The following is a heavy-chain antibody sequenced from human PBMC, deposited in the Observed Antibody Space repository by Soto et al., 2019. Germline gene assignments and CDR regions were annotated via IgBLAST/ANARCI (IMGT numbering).Heavy chain of an antibody. V-gene: IGHV3-11*01. CDR3: ARDLGYYASDAYFDY. CDR1: GFTFSDYY. D-gene: IGHD3-22*01. CDR2: ISSSGNII. J-gene: IGHJ4*02. Sequence: LRLSCAGSGFTFSDYYMSWIRQAPGKGLEWVSYISSSGNIIYYAGSVKGRFTISRDNAKNSLYLQMNSLRAEDTAVYYCARDLGYYASDAYFDYWGQGTLDTAS.